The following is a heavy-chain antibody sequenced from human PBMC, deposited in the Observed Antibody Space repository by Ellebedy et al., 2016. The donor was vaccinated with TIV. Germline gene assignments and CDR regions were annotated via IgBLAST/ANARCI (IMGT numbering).Heavy chain of an antibody. CDR2: MYYSGTT. CDR3: ARDARNGAVSGPFDY. CDR1: GGSISSGGFY. D-gene: IGHD6-19*01. V-gene: IGHV4-39*07. J-gene: IGHJ4*02. Sequence: MPSETLSLTCTVSGGSISSGGFYWGWIRKRPGKGLEGMGSMYYSGTTDYKPSLKSRVTMSVDTSKNQFSLKLSSVTAADTALYYCARDARNGAVSGPFDYWGQGILVTVSS.